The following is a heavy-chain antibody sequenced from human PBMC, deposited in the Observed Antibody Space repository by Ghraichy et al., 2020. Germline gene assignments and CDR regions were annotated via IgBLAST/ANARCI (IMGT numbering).Heavy chain of an antibody. Sequence: GESLNISCAASGFTFSSSWMHWVRHAPGKGLMWVSRINSDGSSTGYADSVKGRFTISRDNAKNTLYLQMNSLRAEDTALYYCVRGAPFDFWGQGTLVTVSS. CDR3: VRGAPFDF. CDR1: GFTFSSSW. J-gene: IGHJ4*02. CDR2: INSDGSST. V-gene: IGHV3-74*01.